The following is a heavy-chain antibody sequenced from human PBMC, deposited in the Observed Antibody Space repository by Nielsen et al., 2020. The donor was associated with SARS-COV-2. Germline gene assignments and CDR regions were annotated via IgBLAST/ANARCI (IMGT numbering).Heavy chain of an antibody. J-gene: IGHJ6*03. Sequence: GESLKISCAASGFTFSSYSMNWVRQAPGKGLEWVSYISSSSSTIYYADSVKGRFTISRDNAKNSLYLQMNSLRAEDTAVYYCARGYNWNYVSYYYMDVWGKGTTVTVSS. D-gene: IGHD1-7*01. CDR1: GFTFSSYS. CDR3: ARGYNWNYVSYYYMDV. CDR2: ISSSSSTI. V-gene: IGHV3-48*01.